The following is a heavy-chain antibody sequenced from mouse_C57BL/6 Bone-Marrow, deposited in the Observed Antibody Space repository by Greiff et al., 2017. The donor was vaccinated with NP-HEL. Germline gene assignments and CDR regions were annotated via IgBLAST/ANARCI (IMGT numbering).Heavy chain of an antibody. J-gene: IGHJ3*01. V-gene: IGHV1-69*01. CDR1: GYTFTSYW. Sequence: VQLQQPGAELVMPGASVKLSCKASGYTFTSYWMHWVKQRPGQGLEWIGEIDPSDSYTNYNQKFKGKSTLTVDKSSSTAYMRLSSLTSEDSAVYYCASGGNFYYGGAYWGQGTLVTVSA. CDR3: ASGGNFYYGGAY. D-gene: IGHD1-2*01. CDR2: IDPSDSYT.